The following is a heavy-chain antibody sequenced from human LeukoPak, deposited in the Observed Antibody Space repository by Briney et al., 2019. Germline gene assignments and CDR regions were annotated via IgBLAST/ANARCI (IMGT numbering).Heavy chain of an antibody. V-gene: IGHV3-33*08. CDR1: GFTFSRHG. D-gene: IGHD3-16*01. CDR2: IGDTGRAK. Sequence: GGSLRLSCAASGFTFSRHGMHWVRQAPGKGLEWVAVIGDTGRAKYYADSVEGRFTASRDNFKNTLYLEMYSLRYDDTALYYCAREAAWGNWYFDHWGRGTLVTVPS. J-gene: IGHJ2*01. CDR3: AREAAWGNWYFDH.